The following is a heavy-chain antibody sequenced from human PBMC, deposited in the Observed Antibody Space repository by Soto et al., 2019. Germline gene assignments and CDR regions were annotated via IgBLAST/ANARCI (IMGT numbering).Heavy chain of an antibody. CDR2: ISGSDGST. J-gene: IGHJ4*02. V-gene: IGHV3-23*01. D-gene: IGHD6-19*01. CDR3: AKDMKSSGRYSQLGY. CDR1: GFTFSSYA. Sequence: SVGSLRLSCAASGFTFSSYAMSWVRQAPGKGLEWVSGISGSDGSTYYADSVKGRFTISRDNSKNTLSLQMNSLRAEDTALYYCAKDMKSSGRYSQLGYWGPGPMVTVYS.